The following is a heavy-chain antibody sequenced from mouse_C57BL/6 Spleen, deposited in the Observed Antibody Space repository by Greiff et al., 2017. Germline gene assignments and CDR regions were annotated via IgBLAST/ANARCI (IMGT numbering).Heavy chain of an antibody. J-gene: IGHJ1*03. D-gene: IGHD2-1*01. V-gene: IGHV1-78*01. CDR1: GYTFTDHT. CDR2: IYPRDGST. Sequence: VHLVESDAELVKPGASVKISCKVSGYTFTDHTIHWMKQRPEQGLEWIGYIYPRDGSTKYNEKFKGKATLTADKSSSTAYMQLNSLTSEDSAVYFCARGGSIYYGNYDWYFDVWGTGTTVTVSS. CDR3: ARGGSIYYGNYDWYFDV.